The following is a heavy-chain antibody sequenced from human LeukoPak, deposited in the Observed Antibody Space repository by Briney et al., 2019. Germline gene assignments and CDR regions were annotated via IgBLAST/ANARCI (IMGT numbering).Heavy chain of an antibody. D-gene: IGHD6-19*01. CDR3: EKELGVAGRTACFDC. CDR2: ISNSGSAT. Sequence: GGYLRLSCAASAFTCSDYPMTRVRHAPGKGLEWLTAISNSGSATYYEDTVKGRFTISRDNSKNTLYLQLNSLRAVYTAVYDCEKELGVAGRTACFDCWGQGTLVTVSS. V-gene: IGHV3-23*01. J-gene: IGHJ4*02. CDR1: AFTCSDYP.